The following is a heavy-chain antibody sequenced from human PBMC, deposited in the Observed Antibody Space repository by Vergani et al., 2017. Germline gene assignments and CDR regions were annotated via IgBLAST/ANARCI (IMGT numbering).Heavy chain of an antibody. CDR3: AREGPYYDSSGYYYVADY. D-gene: IGHD3-22*01. V-gene: IGHV4-34*01. CDR1: GGSFSGYY. CDR2: INHSGST. J-gene: IGHJ4*02. Sequence: QVQLQQWGAGLLKPSETLSLTCAVYGGSFSGYYWSWIRQPPGKGLEWIGEINHSGSTNYNPSLKSRVTISVDTSKNQFSLKLSSVTAADTAVYYSAREGPYYDSSGYYYVADYWGQGTLVTVSS.